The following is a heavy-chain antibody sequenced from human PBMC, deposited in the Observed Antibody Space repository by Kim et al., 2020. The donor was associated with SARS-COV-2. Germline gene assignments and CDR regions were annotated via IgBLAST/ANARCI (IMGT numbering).Heavy chain of an antibody. J-gene: IGHJ6*02. CDR3: ARDRSVVGGSYDEYFYYGMDV. Sequence: SVKVSCKASGGSFRSYAFSWVRQAPGQGLEWLGGIIPIFVTPNYAQKFQGRLTISADESTSTASMELSSVRFEDTAIYYCARDRSVVGGSYDEYFYYGMDVWGQGTTVTVSS. D-gene: IGHD1-26*01. CDR2: IIPIFVTP. CDR1: GGSFRSYA. V-gene: IGHV1-69*13.